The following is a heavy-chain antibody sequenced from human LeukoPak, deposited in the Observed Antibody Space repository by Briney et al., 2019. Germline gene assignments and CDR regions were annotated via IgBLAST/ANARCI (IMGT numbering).Heavy chain of an antibody. J-gene: IGHJ1*01. CDR3: AKNRRACSGGSCNSGVSEYFHH. CDR1: GFTFSSYA. CDR2: VSGSGSTT. Sequence: GGSLRLSCAASGFTFSSYAMTWVRQAPGKGLEWVSGVSGSGSTTYYADSVKGRFTISRDNLKNTLYLQMSSLRAEDAAIYYCAKNRRACSGGSCNSGVSEYFHHWGQGTLVTVSS. D-gene: IGHD2-15*01. V-gene: IGHV3-23*01.